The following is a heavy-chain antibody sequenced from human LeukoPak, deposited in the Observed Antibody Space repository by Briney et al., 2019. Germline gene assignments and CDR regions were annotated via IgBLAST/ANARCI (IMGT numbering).Heavy chain of an antibody. CDR1: GYTFTTYD. CDR3: PRGRGSGHKENWFDP. J-gene: IGHJ5*02. CDR2: MNPNSGNT. Sequence: GASVKVSCKASGYTFTTYDINWVRQATGQGLEWMGWMNPNSGNTGYAQKFQGRVTMTRNTSISTAYMELSSLRSEDTAVYYCPRGRGSGHKENWFDPWGQGTLVTVSS. V-gene: IGHV1-8*01. D-gene: IGHD6-19*01.